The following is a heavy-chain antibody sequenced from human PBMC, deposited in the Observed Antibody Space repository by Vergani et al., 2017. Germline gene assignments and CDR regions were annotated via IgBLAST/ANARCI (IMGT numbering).Heavy chain of an antibody. V-gene: IGHV3-9*01. CDR1: GFTFDDYA. J-gene: IGHJ4*02. Sequence: EVQLLESGGGLVQPGRSLILSCAASGFTFDDYAMHWVRQAPGKGLEWVSGISWNSGSIGYADSVKGRFTISRDNAKNSLYMQMNSLRAEDTALYYCAKDFDDSCVFDYWGQGTLVTVSS. CDR3: AKDFDDSCVFDY. CDR2: ISWNSGSI. D-gene: IGHD3-3*01.